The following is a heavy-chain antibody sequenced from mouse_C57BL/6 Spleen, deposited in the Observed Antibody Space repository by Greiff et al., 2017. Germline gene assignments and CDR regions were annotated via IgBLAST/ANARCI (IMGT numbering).Heavy chain of an antibody. J-gene: IGHJ1*03. Sequence: VQLQQSGPGLVQPSQSLSITCTVSGFSLTSYGVHWVRQSPGKGLEWLGVIWSGGSTDYNAAFISRLSISKDNSKSQVFFKMNSQQADDTAIYYCARNYYGSRGYFDGWGTGTTVTVSS. CDR2: IWSGGST. CDR3: ARNYYGSRGYFDG. D-gene: IGHD1-1*01. CDR1: GFSLTSYG. V-gene: IGHV2-2*01.